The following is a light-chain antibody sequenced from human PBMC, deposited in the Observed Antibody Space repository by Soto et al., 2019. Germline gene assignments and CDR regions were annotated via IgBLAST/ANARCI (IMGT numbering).Light chain of an antibody. CDR3: LQYYSSPIT. CDR2: AEY. V-gene: IGKV1-6*02. Sequence: AIQLTQSPSSLSASVGDTVTITCRASRHVRKDLGWLQQKAGKAPKFLIYAEYILQPGVPSRFSGTGSGSDCALTIANLHTEDFATYDGLQYYSSPITFVQVTRLDIK. J-gene: IGKJ5*01. CDR1: RHVRKD.